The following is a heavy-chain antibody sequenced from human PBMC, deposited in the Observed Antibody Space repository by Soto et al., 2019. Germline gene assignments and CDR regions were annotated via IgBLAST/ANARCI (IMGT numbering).Heavy chain of an antibody. CDR2: IYYSGST. Sequence: SETXSLTCTVSGGPISSGGYYWSWIRQHPGKGLEWIGYIYYSGSTYYNPSLKSRVTISVDTSKNQFSLKLSSVTAADTAVYYCARSYYDSSGPWFDPWGQGTLVTVSS. V-gene: IGHV4-31*03. CDR1: GGPISSGGYY. D-gene: IGHD3-22*01. CDR3: ARSYYDSSGPWFDP. J-gene: IGHJ5*02.